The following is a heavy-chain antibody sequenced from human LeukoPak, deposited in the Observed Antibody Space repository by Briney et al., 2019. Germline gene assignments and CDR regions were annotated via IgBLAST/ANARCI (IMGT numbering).Heavy chain of an antibody. D-gene: IGHD2-2*01. CDR3: ARVPIVVPAASAYYYYYGMDV. V-gene: IGHV4-4*07. CDR1: GGSISSYY. CDR2: IYTSGST. Sequence: SETLSLTCTVSGGSISSYYWSWIRQPAGKGLEWIGRIYTSGSTNYNPSLKSRVTMSVDTSKNQFSLKLSSVTAADTAVYYCARVPIVVPAASAYYYYYGMDVWGQGTTVTVSS. J-gene: IGHJ6*02.